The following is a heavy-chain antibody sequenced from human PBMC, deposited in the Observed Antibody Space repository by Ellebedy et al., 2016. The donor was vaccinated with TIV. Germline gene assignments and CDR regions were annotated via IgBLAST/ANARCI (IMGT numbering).Heavy chain of an antibody. J-gene: IGHJ3*02. CDR1: GFSFSSYW. D-gene: IGHD1-26*01. Sequence: GESLKISCTASGFSFSSYWMSWVRQAPGKGLEWVANMRQDGGDKYYVDSVKGRFTISRDNAKSSLYLQLNSVRVEDTAVYYCATDGSYGDHLSPAHAFEIWGQGTKVTVSS. V-gene: IGHV3-7*01. CDR2: MRQDGGDK. CDR3: ATDGSYGDHLSPAHAFEI.